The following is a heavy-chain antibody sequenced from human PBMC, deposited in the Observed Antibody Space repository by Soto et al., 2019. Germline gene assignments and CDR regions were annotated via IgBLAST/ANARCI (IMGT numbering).Heavy chain of an antibody. CDR2: ISYDGSNK. V-gene: IGHV3-30*18. CDR1: GFTFSSYG. Sequence: GGSLRLSCAASGFTFSSYGMHWVRQAPGKGLEWVAVISYDGSNKYYADSVKGRFTISRDNSKNTLYLQMNSLRAEDTAVYYCAKDLGVVVPSDLHYYYYGMDFWGQGTTVTVSS. D-gene: IGHD2-2*01. CDR3: AKDLGVVVPSDLHYYYYGMDF. J-gene: IGHJ6*02.